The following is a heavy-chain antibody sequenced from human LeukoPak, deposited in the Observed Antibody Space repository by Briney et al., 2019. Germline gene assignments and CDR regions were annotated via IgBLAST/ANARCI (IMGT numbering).Heavy chain of an antibody. CDR2: IYYSGST. CDR1: GGSVSSGSYY. J-gene: IGHJ6*02. CDR3: ARDTEYASGSYVRGYYYYGMDV. Sequence: SETLSLTCTVSGGSVSSGSYYWSWIRQPPGKGLEWIVYIYYSGSTNYNPSLKSRVTISVDTPKNQFSLKLSSVTAADTAVYYCARDTEYASGSYVRGYYYYGMDVWGQGTTVTVSS. V-gene: IGHV4-61*01. D-gene: IGHD3-10*01.